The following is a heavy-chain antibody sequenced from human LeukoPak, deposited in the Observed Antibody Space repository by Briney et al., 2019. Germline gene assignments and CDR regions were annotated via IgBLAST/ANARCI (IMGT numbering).Heavy chain of an antibody. V-gene: IGHV1-69*13. CDR2: IIPMLGTA. CDR1: GGTFSSYV. D-gene: IGHD6-19*01. Sequence: ASVTVSCKASGGTFSSYVISWVRQAPGQGLEWMGGIIPMLGTANYAQKFQGRVTITADESTSTAYMELSSLRSEDTAVYYCARDHSSGLYYFDYWGQGTLVTVSS. J-gene: IGHJ4*02. CDR3: ARDHSSGLYYFDY.